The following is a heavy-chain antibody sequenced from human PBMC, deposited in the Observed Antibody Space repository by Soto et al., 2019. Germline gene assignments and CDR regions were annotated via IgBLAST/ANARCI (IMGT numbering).Heavy chain of an antibody. CDR3: ARHHGYDALQY. CDR2: IYYSGNT. Sequence: PSETLSLTCTVSGGSISSSSYYWGWIRQPPGKGLEWIGSIYYSGNTYSIPSLKSRVIISADTSKNQFSLKLSSVTAADTAVYYCARHHGYDALQYGGQGTPVTVSS. V-gene: IGHV4-39*01. J-gene: IGHJ4*02. D-gene: IGHD5-18*01. CDR1: GGSISSSSYY.